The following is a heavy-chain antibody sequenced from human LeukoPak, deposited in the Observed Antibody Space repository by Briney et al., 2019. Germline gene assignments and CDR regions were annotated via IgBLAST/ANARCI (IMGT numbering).Heavy chain of an antibody. J-gene: IGHJ5*02. V-gene: IGHV3-30*02. CDR3: ARSDCFDP. Sequence: GGSLRLSCAASEFTFSSYGVHWVRQAPGKGLEWVAFIRYDGSKKYYADSVKGRFTISRDNAKNTLYLQMNSLRVEDTAVYYCARSDCFDPWGQGTLVTVSS. CDR1: EFTFSSYG. CDR2: IRYDGSKK.